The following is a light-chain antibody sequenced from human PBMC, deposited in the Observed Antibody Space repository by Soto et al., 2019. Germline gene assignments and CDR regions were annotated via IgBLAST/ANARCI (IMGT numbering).Light chain of an antibody. J-gene: IGLJ3*02. CDR2: DVS. Sequence: QSALTQPASVSGSPGQSITVSCTGSSSDVGTYNSVSWYQQHPGKAPKLIIYDVSNRPSGVSNRLSGSKSGNTASLTISGLQTEDEADYYCGSYTSSSTWVFGGGTKLTVL. CDR1: SSDVGTYNS. V-gene: IGLV2-14*03. CDR3: GSYTSSSTWV.